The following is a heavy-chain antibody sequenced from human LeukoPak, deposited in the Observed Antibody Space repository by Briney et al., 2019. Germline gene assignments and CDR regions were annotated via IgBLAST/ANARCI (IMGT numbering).Heavy chain of an antibody. J-gene: IGHJ5*02. V-gene: IGHV1-2*06. CDR1: GYTFTDYY. D-gene: IGHD3-3*01. CDR2: INTKTGRT. Sequence: ASVKVSCKTSGYTFTDYYIHWVRQAPGQGLEWMGRINTKTGRTSFARTFQGRVTLTRDPSITTVYMDMAWLTSDDTAIYFCARADFIDAGPYVIAPWGQGTLVTVSS. CDR3: ARADFIDAGPYVIAP.